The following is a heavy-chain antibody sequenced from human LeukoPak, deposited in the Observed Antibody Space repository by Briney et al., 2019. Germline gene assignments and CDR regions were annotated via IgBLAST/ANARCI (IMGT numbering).Heavy chain of an antibody. CDR1: GFTFSSYG. CDR3: AKDLEGDTSGYYYVDY. J-gene: IGHJ4*02. D-gene: IGHD3-22*01. V-gene: IGHV3-30*18. Sequence: GGSLRLSCAASGFTFSSYGMHWVRQAPGKGLEWVAVISYDGSNKYCADSVKGRFTISRDNSKNTLYLQMNSLRAEDTAVYYCAKDLEGDTSGYYYVDYWGQGTLVTVSS. CDR2: ISYDGSNK.